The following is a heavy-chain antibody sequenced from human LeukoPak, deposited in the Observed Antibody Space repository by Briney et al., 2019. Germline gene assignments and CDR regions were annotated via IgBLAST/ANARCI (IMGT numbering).Heavy chain of an antibody. Sequence: PSETLSLTCTVSGGSISSYYWSWIRQPPGRGLKWIGNIYYSGSTNYNPSLKSRVTISVDTSKNQFSLKLRSVTAADTAVYYCARDLEGATGRFDPWGQGTLVTVSS. V-gene: IGHV4-59*12. CDR3: ARDLEGATGRFDP. CDR1: GGSISSYY. CDR2: IYYSGST. J-gene: IGHJ5*02. D-gene: IGHD1-26*01.